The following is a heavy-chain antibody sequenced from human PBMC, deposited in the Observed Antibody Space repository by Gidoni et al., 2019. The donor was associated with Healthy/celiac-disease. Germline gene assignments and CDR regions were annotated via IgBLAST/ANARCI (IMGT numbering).Heavy chain of an antibody. CDR1: GFTFSSYA. CDR3: ARDRDSSGYYPFDY. CDR2: ISYDGSNK. J-gene: IGHJ4*02. V-gene: IGHV3-30-3*01. Sequence: QVQLVESGGGVVQPGRSLRLSCAASGFTFSSYAMHWVRQAPGKGLEWVAVISYDGSNKYYADSVKGRFTISRDNSKNTLYLQMNSLRAEDTAVYYCARDRDSSGYYPFDYWGQGTLVTVSS. D-gene: IGHD3-22*01.